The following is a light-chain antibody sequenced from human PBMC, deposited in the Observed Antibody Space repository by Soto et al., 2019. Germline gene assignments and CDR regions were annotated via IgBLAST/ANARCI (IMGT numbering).Light chain of an antibody. CDR2: GAS. J-gene: IGKJ2*01. V-gene: IGKV3-15*01. Sequence: EIVMTQSPATLSVSPGESATLSGSASQSISSELAWYQQKPGQPPRLLIYGASTRATGVPARFTGSGSGSDFTLTISGLKSEDFAVYYCQQGHNWPLTFGQGTRLEI. CDR1: QSISSE. CDR3: QQGHNWPLT.